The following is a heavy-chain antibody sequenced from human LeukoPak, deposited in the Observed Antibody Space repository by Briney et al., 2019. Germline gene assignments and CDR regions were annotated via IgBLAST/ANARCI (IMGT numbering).Heavy chain of an antibody. CDR2: IYYSGST. CDR1: GGSISSSSYY. J-gene: IGHJ5*02. V-gene: IGHV4-39*01. D-gene: IGHD1-26*01. CDR3: APGTPFDP. Sequence: SETLSLICTVSGGSISSSSYYWGWIRQPPGKGLEWIGSIYYSGSTYYNPSLKSRVTISVDTSKNQFSLKLSSVTAADTAVYYCAPGTPFDPWGQGTLVTVSS.